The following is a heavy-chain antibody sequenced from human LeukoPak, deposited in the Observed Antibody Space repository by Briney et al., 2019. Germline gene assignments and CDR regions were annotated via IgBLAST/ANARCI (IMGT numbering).Heavy chain of an antibody. CDR2: IYYSGST. Sequence: SETLSLTCTVSGGSISSSSYYWGWIRQPPGNGLEWIGSIYYSGSTPYNPSLKSRVTISVDTSKNQFSLKLSSVTAADAAVYYCARVWELSDAFDIWGQGTMVTVSS. D-gene: IGHD1-26*01. CDR1: GGSISSSSYY. CDR3: ARVWELSDAFDI. J-gene: IGHJ3*02. V-gene: IGHV4-39*07.